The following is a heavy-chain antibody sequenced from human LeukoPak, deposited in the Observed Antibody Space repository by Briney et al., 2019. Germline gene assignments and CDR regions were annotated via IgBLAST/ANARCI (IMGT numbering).Heavy chain of an antibody. J-gene: IGHJ4*02. CDR2: IRYDGSNA. CDR1: GFTFSSYG. D-gene: IGHD5-18*01. CDR3: AKDLRGYSYGYYFDY. Sequence: AGGSLRLSCPASGFTFSSYGMHWVRQAPGKGLEWVAFIRYDGSNAYYADSVKGRFTISRDNSKNTLYLQMNSLRAGDTAVYYCAKDLRGYSYGYYFDYWGQGTLVTVPS. V-gene: IGHV3-30*02.